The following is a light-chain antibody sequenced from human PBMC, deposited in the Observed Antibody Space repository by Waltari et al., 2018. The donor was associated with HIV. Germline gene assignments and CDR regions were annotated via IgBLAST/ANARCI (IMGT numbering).Light chain of an antibody. CDR2: NTD. V-gene: IGLV1-44*01. Sequence: QSVLTQPPSASGTPGQTITISCSGSRPNVRSNKIYWYQHIPRTAPKLIIHNTDQRPSGVPARCSGSKSGASASLAISGLQSGDGAHYYCATWDADLDGPVFGGGTWVTVL. CDR3: ATWDADLDGPV. CDR1: RPNVRSNK. J-gene: IGLJ3*02.